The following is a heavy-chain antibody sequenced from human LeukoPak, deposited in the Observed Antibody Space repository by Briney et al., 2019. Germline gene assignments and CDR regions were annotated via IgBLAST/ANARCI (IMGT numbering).Heavy chain of an antibody. J-gene: IGHJ4*02. CDR1: GYTSTGYY. V-gene: IGHV1-2*02. D-gene: IGHD3-9*01. Sequence: GASVKVPCKASGYTSTGYYMHWVRQAPGQGLEWMGWINPNSGGTKYAEKFQGRVTMTRDTSISTAYMELSRLRSDDTAVFYCARDSYDILTGFQWGQGTQVTVSS. CDR3: ARDSYDILTGFQ. CDR2: INPNSGGT.